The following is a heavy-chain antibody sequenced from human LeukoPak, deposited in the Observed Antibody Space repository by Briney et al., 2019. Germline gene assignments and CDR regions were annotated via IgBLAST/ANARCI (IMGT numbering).Heavy chain of an antibody. CDR2: ISSSSTYI. J-gene: IGHJ6*04. CDR3: ASRPSYYGMDV. CDR1: GFTSSSYN. Sequence: GGSLRLSCAASGFTSSSYNMNWVRQAPGKGLEWVSSISSSSTYIHYADSVKGRFTISRDNAKNSLYLQMNSLRVEDTAVYYCASRPSYYGMDVWGKGTTVTVSS. V-gene: IGHV3-21*01.